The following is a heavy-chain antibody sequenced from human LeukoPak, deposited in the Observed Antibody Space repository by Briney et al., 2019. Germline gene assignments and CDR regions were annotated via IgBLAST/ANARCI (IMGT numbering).Heavy chain of an antibody. CDR3: ARDRITIFGVVIIKLSWFDP. CDR2: IIPILGIA. CDR1: GGTFSSYA. J-gene: IGHJ5*02. Sequence: ASVRVYCKASGGTFSSYAISWVRQAPGQGLEWMGRIIPILGIANYAQKFQGRVTITADKSTSTAYMELSSLRSEDTAVYYCARDRITIFGVVIIKLSWFDPWGQGTLVTVSS. D-gene: IGHD3-3*01. V-gene: IGHV1-69*04.